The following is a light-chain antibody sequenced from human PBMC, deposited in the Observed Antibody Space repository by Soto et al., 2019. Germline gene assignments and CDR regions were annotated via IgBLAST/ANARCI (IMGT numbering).Light chain of an antibody. V-gene: IGLV8-61*01. J-gene: IGLJ2*01. CDR2: STD. CDR1: SGSVSTSYY. CDR3: VLYMFSGISV. Sequence: QTVVTQEPSFSVSPGGTVTLTCGLSSGSVSTSYYPSWYQQTPGQAPRTLIYSTDTRSSGVPDRFSGSILGNKAALTITGAHADDDAVYYCVLYMFSGISVFGGGTKVTVL.